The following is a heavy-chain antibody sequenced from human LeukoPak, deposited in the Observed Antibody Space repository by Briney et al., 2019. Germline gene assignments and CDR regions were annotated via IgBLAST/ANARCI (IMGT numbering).Heavy chain of an antibody. D-gene: IGHD5-18*01. V-gene: IGHV3-30*18. Sequence: GGSLRLSCAASGFTFSSYGMHWVRLAPGKGLEWVAVISYDGSNKYYADSVKGRFTISRDNSKNTLYLQMNSLRAEDTAVYYCAKGPDTAMARWGQGTLVTVSS. CDR1: GFTFSSYG. J-gene: IGHJ4*02. CDR3: AKGPDTAMAR. CDR2: ISYDGSNK.